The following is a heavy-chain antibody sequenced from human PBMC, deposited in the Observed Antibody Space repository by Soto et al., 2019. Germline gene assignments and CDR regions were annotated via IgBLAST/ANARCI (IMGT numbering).Heavy chain of an antibody. Sequence: ASVKVSCKGSGYTFTSYAMHWVRQAPGQRLEWMGWINAGNGNTKYSQKFQGRVTITRDTSASTAYMELSSLRSEDTAVYYCASSSSGWYTFDYWGQGTLVTVSS. J-gene: IGHJ4*02. CDR1: GYTFTSYA. D-gene: IGHD6-19*01. CDR3: ASSSSGWYTFDY. V-gene: IGHV1-3*01. CDR2: INAGNGNT.